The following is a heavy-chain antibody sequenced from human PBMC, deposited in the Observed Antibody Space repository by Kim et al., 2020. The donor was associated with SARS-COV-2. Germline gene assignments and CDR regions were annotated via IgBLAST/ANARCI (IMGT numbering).Heavy chain of an antibody. CDR2: ISGTGIGT. Sequence: GGSLRLSCAASGFTFSNYGMSWVRQAPGKGLEWVSIISGTGIGTDYAASVKGRFTISRDNPNNTLHLQMRSLRADDTAVYYCARALLATIRRERSFDYWGQGTLVTVSS. J-gene: IGHJ4*02. CDR1: GFTFSNYG. D-gene: IGHD5-12*01. CDR3: ARALLATIRRERSFDY. V-gene: IGHV3-23*01.